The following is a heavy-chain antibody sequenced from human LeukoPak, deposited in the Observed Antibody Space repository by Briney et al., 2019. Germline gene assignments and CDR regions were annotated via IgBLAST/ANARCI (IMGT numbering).Heavy chain of an antibody. CDR1: GFTFSSYA. V-gene: IGHV3-23*01. CDR2: ISGSGGST. CDR3: AKAATAWELLAGYFDY. D-gene: IGHD1-26*01. Sequence: GGSLRLSCAASGFTFSSYAMSWVRQAPGKGPEWVSAISGSGGSTYYADSGKGRFTICRDNSKNTLYLQMNSLRAEDTAVYYCAKAATAWELLAGYFDYWGQGTLVTVSS. J-gene: IGHJ4*02.